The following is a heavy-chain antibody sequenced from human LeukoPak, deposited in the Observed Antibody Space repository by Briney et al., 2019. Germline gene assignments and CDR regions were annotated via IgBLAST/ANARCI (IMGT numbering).Heavy chain of an antibody. V-gene: IGHV5-51*01. CDR2: IYPGDSDI. Sequence: GGSLKISCKGSGYTFYSYWIGWVRQVPGKGLEWIGNIYPGDSDIRYSTSVQGQVTISAHTTISTAYLQWSSLKASDTAMYYCAGGYCSGGSCYWFDPWGQGTLVTVSS. J-gene: IGHJ5*02. D-gene: IGHD2-15*01. CDR1: GYTFYSYW. CDR3: AGGYCSGGSCYWFDP.